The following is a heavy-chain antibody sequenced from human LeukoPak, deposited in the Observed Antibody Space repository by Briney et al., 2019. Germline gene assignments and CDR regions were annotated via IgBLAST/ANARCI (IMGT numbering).Heavy chain of an antibody. Sequence: SETLSLTCAVYGGSFSGYYWSWIRQPPGKGLGWIGYIYHSGSTYYNPSLKSRVTISVDRSKNQFSLKLSSVTAADTAVYYCARGGVSTSYSYYYYGMDVWGQGTTVTVSS. CDR1: GGSFSGYY. V-gene: IGHV4-34*01. D-gene: IGHD2-2*01. J-gene: IGHJ6*02. CDR2: IYHSGST. CDR3: ARGGVSTSYSYYYYGMDV.